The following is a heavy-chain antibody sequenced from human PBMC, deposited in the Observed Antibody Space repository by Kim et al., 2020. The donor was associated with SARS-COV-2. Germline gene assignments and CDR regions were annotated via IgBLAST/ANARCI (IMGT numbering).Heavy chain of an antibody. CDR1: GGSISSGGYY. J-gene: IGHJ2*01. V-gene: IGHV4-31*03. Sequence: SETLSLTCTVSGGSISSGGYYWSWIRQHPGKGLEWIGYIYYSGSTYYNPSLKSRVTISVDTSKNQFSLKLSSVTAADTAVYYCARVRFGREGGEWFGGRYFDLWGRGTLVTVSS. D-gene: IGHD3-10*01. CDR2: IYYSGST. CDR3: ARVRFGREGGEWFGGRYFDL.